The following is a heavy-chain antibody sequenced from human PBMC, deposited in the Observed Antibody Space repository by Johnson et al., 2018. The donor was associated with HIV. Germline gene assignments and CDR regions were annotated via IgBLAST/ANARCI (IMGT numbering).Heavy chain of an antibody. CDR1: GFTFSDYY. D-gene: IGHD1-26*01. CDR3: ARVVAFGWELNDAFDI. V-gene: IGHV3-11*04. CDR2: ISSSGSTI. Sequence: QMLLVESGGGLVKPGGSLRLSCAASGFTFSDYYMSWIRQAPGKGLEWVSYISSSGSTIYYADSVKGRFTISRDNSKNTLYLQMNSLRAEDTAVYYCARVVAFGWELNDAFDIWGQGTKVTVSA. J-gene: IGHJ3*02.